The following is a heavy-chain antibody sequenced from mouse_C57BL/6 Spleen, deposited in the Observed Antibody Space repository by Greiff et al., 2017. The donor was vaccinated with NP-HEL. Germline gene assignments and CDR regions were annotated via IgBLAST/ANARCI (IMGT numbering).Heavy chain of an antibody. CDR1: GYTFTDYN. D-gene: IGHD1-1*01. Sequence: EVQLQQSGPELVKPGASVKMSCKASGYTFTDYNMHWVKQSHGKSLEWIGYINPNNGGTSYNQKFKGKATLTVNKSSSTAYMELRSLTSEDSAVYYCARSLYYYGSSPDYYAMDYWGQGTSVTVSS. CDR2: INPNNGGT. J-gene: IGHJ4*01. CDR3: ARSLYYYGSSPDYYAMDY. V-gene: IGHV1-22*01.